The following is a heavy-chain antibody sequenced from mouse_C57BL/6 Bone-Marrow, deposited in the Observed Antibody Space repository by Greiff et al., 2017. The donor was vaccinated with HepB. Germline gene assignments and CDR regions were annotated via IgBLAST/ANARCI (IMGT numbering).Heavy chain of an antibody. CDR2: IYPGDGDT. J-gene: IGHJ1*03. V-gene: IGHV1-80*01. D-gene: IGHD1-1*01. Sequence: QVQLQQSGAELVKPGASVKISCKASGYAFSSYWMNWVKQRPGKGLEWIGQIYPGDGDTNYNGKFKGKATLTADKSSSTAYMQLSSLTSEDSAVYFCASGMYDYDRDWYFDVWGTGTTVTVSS. CDR1: GYAFSSYW. CDR3: ASGMYDYDRDWYFDV.